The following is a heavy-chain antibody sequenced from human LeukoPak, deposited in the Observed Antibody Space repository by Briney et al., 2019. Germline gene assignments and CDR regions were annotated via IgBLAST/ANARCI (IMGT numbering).Heavy chain of an antibody. CDR3: AKDFYDFWSGKGSWFDP. D-gene: IGHD3-3*01. CDR2: ISWNSGSI. CDR1: GFTFDDYA. V-gene: IGHV3-9*01. J-gene: IGHJ5*02. Sequence: SRSLRLSCAASGFTFDDYAMHWVRQAPGKGLEWVSGISWNSGSIGYADSVKGRFTISRDNAKNSLYLQMNSLRAEDTALYYCAKDFYDFWSGKGSWFDPWGQGTLVTVSS.